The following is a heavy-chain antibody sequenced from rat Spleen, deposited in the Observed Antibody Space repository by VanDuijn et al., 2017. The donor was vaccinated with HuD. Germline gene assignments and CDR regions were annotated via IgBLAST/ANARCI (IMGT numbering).Heavy chain of an antibody. Sequence: EVQLVESGGGLVQPGRSMNVSCAASGLTFSDYGMDCVRQVPKKGLAWVASISYDGDITYYRDSVKGRFTISRDNVLVTLHLQMDSLMSEDTATYYCTRPPYNNHFEYWGQGVMVTVSS. CDR2: ISYDGDIT. V-gene: IGHV5-7*01. CDR1: GLTFSDYG. CDR3: TRPPYNNHFEY. D-gene: IGHD1-10*01. J-gene: IGHJ2*01.